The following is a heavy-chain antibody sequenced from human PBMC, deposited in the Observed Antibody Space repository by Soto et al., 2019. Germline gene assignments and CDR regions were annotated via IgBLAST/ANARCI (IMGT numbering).Heavy chain of an antibody. CDR2: ISGSGGST. V-gene: IGHV3-23*01. J-gene: IGHJ4*02. D-gene: IGHD6-13*01. CDR3: AKVQSGWCSSCDYFDY. Sequence: VGSLRLSCAASGFTFSSYAMSWVRQAPGKGLEWVSAISGSGGSTYYADSVKGRFTISRDNSKNTLYLQMNSLRAEDTAVYYCAKVQSGWCSSCDYFDYWGQGTLVTVSS. CDR1: GFTFSSYA.